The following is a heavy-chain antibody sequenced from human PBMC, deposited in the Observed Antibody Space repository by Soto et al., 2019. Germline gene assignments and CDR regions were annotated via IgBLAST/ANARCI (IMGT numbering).Heavy chain of an antibody. CDR3: ARRYGSAFDF. V-gene: IGHV4-59*01. J-gene: IGHJ3*01. D-gene: IGHD3-10*01. Sequence: ETLSLTCTVSGGSISSYYWSWIRQPPGKGLEWIGYIYYSGSTNYNPSLKSRVTISVDTSKNQFSLKLSSVTAADTAVYYCARRYGSAFDFWGQGTMVTVSS. CDR2: IYYSGST. CDR1: GGSISSYY.